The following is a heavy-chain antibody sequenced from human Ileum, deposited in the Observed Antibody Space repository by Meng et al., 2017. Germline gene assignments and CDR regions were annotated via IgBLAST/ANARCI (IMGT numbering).Heavy chain of an antibody. CDR3: ARDGHYYGSGSYKYYYYGMDV. J-gene: IGHJ6*02. V-gene: IGHV1-18*01. CDR1: GGTFSSYA. CDR2: ISAYNGNT. Sequence: ASVKVSCKASGGTFSSYAISWVRQAPGQGLEWMGWISAYNGNTNYAQKLQGRVTMTTDTSTSTAYMELRSLRSDDTAVYYCARDGHYYGSGSYKYYYYGMDVWGQGTTVTVSS. D-gene: IGHD3-10*01.